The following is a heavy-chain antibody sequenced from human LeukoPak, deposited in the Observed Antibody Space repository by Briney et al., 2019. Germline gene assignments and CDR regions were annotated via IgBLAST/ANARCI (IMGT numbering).Heavy chain of an antibody. V-gene: IGHV4-59*01. CDR1: GDSISSYY. D-gene: IGHD3-10*02. CDR3: ARLQRITMSGTAYWYFAL. J-gene: IGHJ2*01. CDR2: IYFTGST. Sequence: SETLSLTCTVSGDSISSYYWSWIRQPPQKGLEWIGYIYFTGSTNYNPSLKSRVTISLDTSKTQFSLKMHSVTAADTAIYYCARLQRITMSGTAYWYFALWGRRTLVT.